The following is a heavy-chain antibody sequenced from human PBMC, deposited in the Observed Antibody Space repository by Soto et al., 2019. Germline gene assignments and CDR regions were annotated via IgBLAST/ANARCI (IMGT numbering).Heavy chain of an antibody. V-gene: IGHV1-69*01. D-gene: IGHD6-19*01. CDR1: GGTFSSYA. Sequence: QVQLVQSGAEVKKPGSSVKVSCKASGGTFSSYAISWVRQAPGQGLEWMGGIIPIFGTANYAPKFQGRVMITADESTSTVYMKLSSLRSDDTAVYYGASPCRAVAGRSLFAYWGQGTLVAVSS. CDR3: ASPCRAVAGRSLFAY. J-gene: IGHJ4*02. CDR2: IIPIFGTA.